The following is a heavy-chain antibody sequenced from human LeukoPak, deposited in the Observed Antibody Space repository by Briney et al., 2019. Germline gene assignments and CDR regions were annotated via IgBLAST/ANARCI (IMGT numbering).Heavy chain of an antibody. Sequence: SGGSLRPSCAPLGLTFSSSGWNWVRQDPGKGRGWFAGINSAGSSASYGASVQGRFTISRDNAMNTVYLEMNSLRADDTAVYYCARDLWGDRDGFFDDWGQGTLVTVSS. J-gene: IGHJ4*02. CDR1: GLTFSSSG. D-gene: IGHD5-24*01. CDR3: ARDLWGDRDGFFDD. CDR2: INSAGSSA. V-gene: IGHV3-74*01.